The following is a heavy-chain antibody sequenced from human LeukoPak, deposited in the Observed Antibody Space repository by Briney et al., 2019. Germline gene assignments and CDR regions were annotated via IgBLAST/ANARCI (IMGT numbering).Heavy chain of an antibody. D-gene: IGHD4-11*01. CDR1: GFTFSSYG. CDR3: ANIMTRPYYYMDV. J-gene: IGHJ6*03. V-gene: IGHV3-30*02. Sequence: PGGSLRLSCAASGFTFSSYGLHWVRQAPGKGLEWVAFIRYDGSNEWYADSVKGRFTISRDNSKNTLYLQMNSLRAEDTAVYYCANIMTRPYYYMDVWGKGTTVTVSS. CDR2: IRYDGSNE.